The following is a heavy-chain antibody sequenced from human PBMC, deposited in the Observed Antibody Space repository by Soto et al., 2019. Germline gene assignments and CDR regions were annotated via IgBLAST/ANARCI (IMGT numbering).Heavy chain of an antibody. CDR2: INAGNGNT. Sequence: QVQLVQSGAEVKKPGASVKVSCKASGYTFTSYAMHWVRQAPGQRLEWMGWINAGNGNTKYSQKFQGRVTITRDTSASTAYMELSSLRSEDTAVYYCARDSEWFGESVSTGFDYWGQGTLVTVSS. CDR1: GYTFTSYA. D-gene: IGHD3-10*01. J-gene: IGHJ4*02. V-gene: IGHV1-3*01. CDR3: ARDSEWFGESVSTGFDY.